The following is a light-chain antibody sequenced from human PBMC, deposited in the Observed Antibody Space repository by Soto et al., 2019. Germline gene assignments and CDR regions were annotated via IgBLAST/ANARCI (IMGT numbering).Light chain of an antibody. CDR1: QSVSSSSY. V-gene: IGKV3-20*01. Sequence: EIVLTXSPGTLSLXXXXXATLSCRASQSVSSSSYLAWYQQKPGQAPRLLIYGASSRATGIPDRFSGSGSGTDFTLTISRLEPEDFAVYYCHQYGSSPSYTFGQGTKLEIK. CDR2: GAS. CDR3: HQYGSSPSYT. J-gene: IGKJ2*01.